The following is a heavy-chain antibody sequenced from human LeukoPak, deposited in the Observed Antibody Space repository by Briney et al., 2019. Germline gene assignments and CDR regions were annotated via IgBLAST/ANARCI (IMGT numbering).Heavy chain of an antibody. Sequence: GGPLRLSCTLSGYIFSHCWKHWLRLAPGKGLVWVSRINTDGSTTNYADSVKGRFTISRDNAKNTLYLHMNDLRAEDTAMNNRARGARERGIDYGGQGTLVTVSS. CDR1: GYIFSHCW. V-gene: IGHV3-74*01. J-gene: IGHJ4*02. D-gene: IGHD1-26*01. CDR3: ARGARERGIDY. CDR2: INTDGSTT.